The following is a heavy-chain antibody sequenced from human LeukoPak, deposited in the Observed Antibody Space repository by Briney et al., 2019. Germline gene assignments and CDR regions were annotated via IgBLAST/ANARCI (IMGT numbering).Heavy chain of an antibody. D-gene: IGHD2-21*01. CDR3: ARVYCGGDCYYGMDV. V-gene: IGHV4-61*01. CDR1: GGSVSSGSYY. Sequence: PSETLSLTCTVSGGSVSSGSYYWSWIRQPPGKGLEWIGYIYYSGSTNYNPSLKSRVTISVDTSKNQFPLKLSSVTAADTAVYYCARVYCGGDCYYGMDVWGQGTTVTVSS. CDR2: IYYSGST. J-gene: IGHJ6*02.